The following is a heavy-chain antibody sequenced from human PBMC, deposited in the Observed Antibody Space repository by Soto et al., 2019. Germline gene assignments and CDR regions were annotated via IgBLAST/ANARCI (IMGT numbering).Heavy chain of an antibody. CDR2: IVPIYRTA. D-gene: IGHD5-12*01. V-gene: IGHV1-69*05. CDR3: GRGRSGQIVVFY. Sequence: SVKVSCKAPGGTFSSYRINWVRQAPGQGLEWVGGIVPIYRTADYAQKFQGRVTMTRDMSITTVYMELNNLSPDDTAVYYCGRGRSGQIVVFYWGQGTPVTVSS. J-gene: IGHJ4*02. CDR1: GGTFSSYR.